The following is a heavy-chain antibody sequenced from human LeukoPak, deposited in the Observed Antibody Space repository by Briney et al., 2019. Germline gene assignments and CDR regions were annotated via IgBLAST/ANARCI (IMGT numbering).Heavy chain of an antibody. CDR1: GFTFSSYG. D-gene: IGHD1-26*01. CDR3: ARDLQVSGSYLNY. V-gene: IGHV3-33*08. J-gene: IGHJ4*02. CDR2: IWYDRSNK. Sequence: GGSLRLSCAASGFTFSSYGMHWVRQAPGKGLEWVAVIWYDRSNKYYADSVKGRFTISRDNSKNTLYLQMNSLRAEDTAVYYVARDLQVSGSYLNYWGQGNLVTVSS.